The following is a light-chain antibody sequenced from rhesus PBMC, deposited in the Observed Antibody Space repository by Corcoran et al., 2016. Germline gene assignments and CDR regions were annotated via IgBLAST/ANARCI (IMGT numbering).Light chain of an antibody. V-gene: IGKV1-74*01. CDR1: ENVNNY. CDR2: KAS. CDR3: QHGYGTPFT. J-gene: IGKJ3*01. Sequence: DIQMTQSPSSLSASVGVRVTITCRASENVNNYLNWYQQKPGKAPKLLLYKASTLQSGVPSRFSGSGSGTDYTFTISSLQPEDVATYYCQHGYGTPFTFGPGTKLDIK.